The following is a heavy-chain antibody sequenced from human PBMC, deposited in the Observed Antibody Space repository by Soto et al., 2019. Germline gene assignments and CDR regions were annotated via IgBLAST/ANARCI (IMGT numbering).Heavy chain of an antibody. D-gene: IGHD4-17*01. CDR3: AREDCGDYYYYYGMDV. CDR2: ISAYNGNT. CDR1: GYTFTSYG. Sequence: QVQLVQSGAEVKKPGASVKVSCKASGYTFTSYGISWVRQAPGQGLEWMGWISAYNGNTNYAQKLQGRVTMTTDTSTRPAYMELRGLRAHDTAVYYCAREDCGDYYYYYGMDVWGQGTTVTVSS. V-gene: IGHV1-18*01. J-gene: IGHJ6*02.